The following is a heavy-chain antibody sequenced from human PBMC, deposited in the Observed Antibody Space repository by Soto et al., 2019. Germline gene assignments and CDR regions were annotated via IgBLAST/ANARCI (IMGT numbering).Heavy chain of an antibody. CDR3: ARNSGSYYRWFDP. Sequence: SETLSLTCTVSGGSISSSSYYWGWIRQPPGKGLEWIGSIYYSGSTYYNPSLKSRVTISVDTSKNQFSLKLNSVTVADTAAFYCARNSGSYYRWFDPWGKGTLVTVSS. CDR2: IYYSGST. CDR1: GGSISSSSYY. V-gene: IGHV4-39*07. J-gene: IGHJ5*02. D-gene: IGHD1-26*01.